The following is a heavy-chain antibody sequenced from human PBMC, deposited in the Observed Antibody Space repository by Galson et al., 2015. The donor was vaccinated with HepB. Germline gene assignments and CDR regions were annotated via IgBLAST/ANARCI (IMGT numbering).Heavy chain of an antibody. D-gene: IGHD3-10*01. Sequence: TLSLTCTVSGGSISSGNYYWNWIRQPPGKGLEWIGYIYNSGSTYNNPSLKSRVTISVDRAKDEVSLMLKSVTAADTAVYFCALGSDYKWDYWGQGTLLTVSS. CDR3: ALGSDYKWDY. CDR1: GGSISSGNYY. J-gene: IGHJ4*02. V-gene: IGHV4-30-4*08. CDR2: IYNSGST.